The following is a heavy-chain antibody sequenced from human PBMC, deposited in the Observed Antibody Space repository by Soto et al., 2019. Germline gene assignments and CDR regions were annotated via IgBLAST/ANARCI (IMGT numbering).Heavy chain of an antibody. CDR3: ARALNTAMVAFYYYGMDV. CDR2: INSDGSST. D-gene: IGHD5-18*01. Sequence: GSLRLSCAASGFTFSSYWMHWVRQAPGKGLVWVSRINSDGSSTSYADSVKGRFTISRDNAKNTLYLQMNSLRAEDTAVYYCARALNTAMVAFYYYGMDVWGQGTTVTVSS. V-gene: IGHV3-74*01. CDR1: GFTFSSYW. J-gene: IGHJ6*02.